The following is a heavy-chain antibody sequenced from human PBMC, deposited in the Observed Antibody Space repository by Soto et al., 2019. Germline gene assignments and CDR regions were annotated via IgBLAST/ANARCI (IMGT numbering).Heavy chain of an antibody. D-gene: IGHD3-3*01. CDR1: GGSFSGYY. V-gene: IGHV4-34*01. J-gene: IGHJ6*02. CDR3: ARDPRYYDFWSGYSSYYGMDV. CDR2: INHSGST. Sequence: PSETLSLTCAVYGGSFSGYYWSWIRQPPGKGLEWIGEINHSGSTNYSPSLKSRVTISVDTSKNQFSLKLSSVTAADTAVYYCARDPRYYDFWSGYSSYYGMDVWGQGTTVTVSS.